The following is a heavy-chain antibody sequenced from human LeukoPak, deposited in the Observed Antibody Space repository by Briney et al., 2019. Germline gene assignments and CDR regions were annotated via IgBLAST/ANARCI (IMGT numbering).Heavy chain of an antibody. CDR3: ARDPTSSWETAFDI. CDR1: GGSISSSS. V-gene: IGHV3-21*01. D-gene: IGHD1-26*01. J-gene: IGHJ3*02. Sequence: PSETLSLTCTVSGGSISSSSYYWGWIRQPPGKGLEWVSSISSGTSYIYYADSVKGRFTISRDNAKNSLYLQMNSLRAEDTAVYYCARDPTSSWETAFDIWGQGTMVTVSS. CDR2: ISSGTSYI.